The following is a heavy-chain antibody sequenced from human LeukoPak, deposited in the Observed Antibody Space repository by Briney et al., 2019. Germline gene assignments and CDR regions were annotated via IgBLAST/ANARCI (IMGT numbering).Heavy chain of an antibody. D-gene: IGHD6-6*01. CDR1: RFTFSHYG. CDR3: AKGGIAGRPQNSFDP. J-gene: IGHJ5*02. CDR2: IRFDGSNQ. V-gene: IGHV3-30*02. Sequence: GGSLRLSCAASRFTFSHYGMHWVRQAPGKGLERVAFIRFDGSNQYYADSVKGRFIISRDNSKNTLYLQMKSLRAEDTAVYYCAKGGIAGRPQNSFDPWGQGTLVTVSS.